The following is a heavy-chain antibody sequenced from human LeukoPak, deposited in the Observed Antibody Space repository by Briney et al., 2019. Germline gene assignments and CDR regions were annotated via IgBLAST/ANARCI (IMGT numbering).Heavy chain of an antibody. CDR3: ERAGDSGNLA. V-gene: IGHV1-2*02. CDR1: GYTFTGYY. CDR2: INPNSGGT. D-gene: IGHD1-26*01. Sequence: ASVKVPCKPSGYTFTGYYMHWGRQAPGQGLEWMGWINPNSGGTNYAQDFHGRVTMTRDTSISTAYMELSRLRSDDTAVYYCERAGDSGNLAWGQGTLVTVSS. J-gene: IGHJ4*02.